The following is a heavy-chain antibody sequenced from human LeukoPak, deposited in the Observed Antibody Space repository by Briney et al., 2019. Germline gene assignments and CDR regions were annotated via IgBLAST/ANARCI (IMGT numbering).Heavy chain of an antibody. D-gene: IGHD2-15*01. CDR3: ARGFCSGGTCYRITGTFDV. CDR2: ISLAGTYI. Sequence: PGGSLRLSCAASGFTFSNYFMNWLRQSPGKGLEWVASISLAGTYIDYADSVKGRFTISRDNANNSLFLEMTSLRGDDTAVYYCARGFCSGGTCYRITGTFDVWGQGTMVSVSS. V-gene: IGHV3-21*01. CDR1: GFTFSNYF. J-gene: IGHJ3*01.